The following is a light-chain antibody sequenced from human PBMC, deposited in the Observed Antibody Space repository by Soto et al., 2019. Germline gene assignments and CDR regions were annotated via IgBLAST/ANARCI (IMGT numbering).Light chain of an antibody. J-gene: IGLJ3*02. CDR1: SNDIGRYNY. V-gene: IGLV2-14*01. CDR2: EVS. CDR3: TSYTSSSRWV. Sequence: QPVLTQPASVSGSPGQSITISCTGASNDIGRYNYVSWFQQHPDKAPKLIIYEVSNRPSGVSHRFSGSKSGNTASLSSSGLQAEDEADYYCTSYTSSSRWVFGGGTTLTVL.